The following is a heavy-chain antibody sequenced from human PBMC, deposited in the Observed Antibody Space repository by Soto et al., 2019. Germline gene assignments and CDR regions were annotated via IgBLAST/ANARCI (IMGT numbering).Heavy chain of an antibody. Sequence: GASVKVSCKASGGTFSSYAISWVRQAPGQGLEWMGGIIPIFGTANYAQKFQGRVTITADESTSTAYMELSSLRSEDTAVYYCARDLAARYCSSTSCSPWAYWGQGTLVTVSS. CDR3: ARDLAARYCSSTSCSPWAY. CDR1: GGTFSSYA. D-gene: IGHD2-2*01. V-gene: IGHV1-69*13. J-gene: IGHJ4*02. CDR2: IIPIFGTA.